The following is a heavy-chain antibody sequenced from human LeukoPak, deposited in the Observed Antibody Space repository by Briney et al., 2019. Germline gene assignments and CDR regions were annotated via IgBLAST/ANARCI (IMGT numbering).Heavy chain of an antibody. D-gene: IGHD6-13*01. CDR2: IASDGRDK. V-gene: IGHV3-30*18. Sequence: GGSLRLSCAASGFTFNTYGMHWVRQAPGKGLEWVAVIASDGRDKKYADSVKGQFTITRDNSKNTLYLQMNSLRAEDTAVYYCAKDGARGAAKYYFDYWGQGTLVTVSS. CDR1: GFTFNTYG. J-gene: IGHJ4*02. CDR3: AKDGARGAAKYYFDY.